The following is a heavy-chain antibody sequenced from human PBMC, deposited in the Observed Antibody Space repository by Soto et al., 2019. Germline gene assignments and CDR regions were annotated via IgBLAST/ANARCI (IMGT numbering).Heavy chain of an antibody. CDR1: GFTFSSYA. J-gene: IGHJ6*02. CDR2: ISYDGSNK. CDR3: AKKSCSSPGCPYGMDV. Sequence: GGSLRLSCAASGFTFSSYAMHWVRQAPGKGLEWVAVISYDGSNKYYADSVKDRFTISRDNSQNTLYLQMNSLRAEDTAVYYCAKKSCSSPGCPYGMDVWGQGTTVTVSS. V-gene: IGHV3-30-3*02. D-gene: IGHD2-2*01.